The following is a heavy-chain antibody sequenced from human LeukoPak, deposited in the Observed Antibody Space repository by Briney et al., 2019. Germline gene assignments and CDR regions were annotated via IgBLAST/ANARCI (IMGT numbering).Heavy chain of an antibody. J-gene: IGHJ4*02. CDR1: GGSISSYY. CDR2: IYYSGST. V-gene: IGHV4-59*08. CDR3: ARAGLNYDFWSGYYTGGFDY. D-gene: IGHD3-3*01. Sequence: SETLSLTCTVSGGSISSYYWSWIRQPPGKGLEWIGYIYYSGSTNYNPSLKSRVTISVDTSKNQFSLKLSSVTAADTAVYYCARAGLNYDFWSGYYTGGFDYWGQGTLVTVSS.